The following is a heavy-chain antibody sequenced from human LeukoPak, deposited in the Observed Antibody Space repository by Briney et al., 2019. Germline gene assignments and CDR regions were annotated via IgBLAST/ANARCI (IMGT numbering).Heavy chain of an antibody. CDR2: ISSGSSYI. Sequence: AGGSLRLSCAASGFTFSSYSMNWVRQAPGKGLEWVSSISSGSSYIYYADSVKGRFIISRDNAKNSLYLQMNSLRADDTAVYCCARRLRQYQRLYCMDLWGEGTTVTVSS. J-gene: IGHJ6*03. D-gene: IGHD2-2*02. CDR3: ARRLRQYQRLYCMDL. V-gene: IGHV3-21*01. CDR1: GFTFSSYS.